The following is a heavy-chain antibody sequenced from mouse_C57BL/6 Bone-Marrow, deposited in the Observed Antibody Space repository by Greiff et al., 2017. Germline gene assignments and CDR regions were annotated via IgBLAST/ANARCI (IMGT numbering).Heavy chain of an antibody. CDR1: GYTFTSYT. V-gene: IGHV1-4*01. Sequence: QVQLQQSGAELARPGASVKMSCKASGYTFTSYTMHWVKQRPGQGLEWIGYINPSSGYTKYNQKFKDKATLTADKSSSKAYMQLSSLTSEDSAVYYCARWAYGNYVSWFAYWGQGTLVTVSA. J-gene: IGHJ3*01. CDR2: INPSSGYT. D-gene: IGHD2-1*01. CDR3: ARWAYGNYVSWFAY.